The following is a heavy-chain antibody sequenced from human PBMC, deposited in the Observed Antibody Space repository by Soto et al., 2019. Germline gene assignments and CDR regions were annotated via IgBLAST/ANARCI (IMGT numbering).Heavy chain of an antibody. J-gene: IGHJ4*02. CDR1: GYTFTGHY. CDR2: VNPISGGT. V-gene: IGHV1-2*04. D-gene: IGHD3-10*01. Sequence: QVQLVQSGAEVKKPGASVKVSWKASGYTFTGHYILWVRQAPGQGLEWMGWVNPISGGTIYAQKFLGWVTMTRDTSTSTAYLGLRSLTSDATAVYYCARAKNFGSGELDYWGQGTLVTVSS. CDR3: ARAKNFGSGELDY.